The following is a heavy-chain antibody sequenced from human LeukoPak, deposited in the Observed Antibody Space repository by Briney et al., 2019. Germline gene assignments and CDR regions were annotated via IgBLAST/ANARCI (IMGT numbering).Heavy chain of an antibody. J-gene: IGHJ1*01. CDR3: ARAPSDIGGYYPEYFRH. CDR1: GFTFSSYW. CDR2: IKSDGST. V-gene: IGHV3-74*01. Sequence: GGSLRLSCAASGFTFSSYWMHWVRHAPGKGLVWVSRIKSDGSTNYADPGKGRFTISRDNAKNTVSLQMNSLRAEDTGVYYCARAPSDIGGYYPEYFRHWGQGTLVTVSS. D-gene: IGHD3-22*01.